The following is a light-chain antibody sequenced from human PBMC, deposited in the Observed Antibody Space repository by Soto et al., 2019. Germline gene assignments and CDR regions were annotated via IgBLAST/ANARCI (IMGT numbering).Light chain of an antibody. Sequence: DIPMTQSPSTLSASVGDRVTITCRASQSIADSLAWYQQKPGKAPYLLISDVSSLERGVPSRFSGSGSGTEFNLTISSMQPDDFATFYCQQYSGYSRTFGQGTKVEI. CDR1: QSIADS. CDR2: DVS. CDR3: QQYSGYSRT. J-gene: IGKJ1*01. V-gene: IGKV1-5*01.